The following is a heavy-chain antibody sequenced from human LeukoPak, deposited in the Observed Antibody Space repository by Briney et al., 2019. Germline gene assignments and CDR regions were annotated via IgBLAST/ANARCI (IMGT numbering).Heavy chain of an antibody. V-gene: IGHV1-18*01. Sequence: EASVKVSCKASGYTFTSYGISWVRQAPGQGLEWMGWFSAYNGNTNFAQKLQDRVTMTTDTSTSTAYMELRSLRSDDTAVYYCARAEKPNWGKYYYYCMDVWGKGTTVTVSS. D-gene: IGHD7-27*01. CDR2: FSAYNGNT. CDR3: ARAEKPNWGKYYYYCMDV. CDR1: GYTFTSYG. J-gene: IGHJ6*03.